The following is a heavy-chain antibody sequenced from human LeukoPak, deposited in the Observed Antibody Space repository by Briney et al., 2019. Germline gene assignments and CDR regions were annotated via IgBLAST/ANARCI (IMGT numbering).Heavy chain of an antibody. D-gene: IGHD4-17*01. CDR3: ASPTTVTTSAYRAFDI. J-gene: IGHJ3*02. Sequence: SETLSLTCAVYGGSFSDNYWSWIRQPPGKGLEWIGEINHSGSANYSPSLRSRVTISVDTSKNQFSLNLKSVTAADTAVYYCASPTTVTTSAYRAFDIWGQGTMVTVSA. CDR1: GGSFSDNY. CDR2: INHSGSA. V-gene: IGHV4-34*01.